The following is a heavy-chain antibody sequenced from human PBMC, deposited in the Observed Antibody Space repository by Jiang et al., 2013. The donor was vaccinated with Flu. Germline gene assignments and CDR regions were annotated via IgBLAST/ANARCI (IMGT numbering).Heavy chain of an antibody. CDR3: ARGAITLRIIDAFDI. D-gene: IGHD3-22*01. V-gene: IGHV6-1*01. J-gene: IGHJ3*02. Sequence: SGDSVSSISAAWNWIRQSPSRGLEWLEGYTKGGPGGIMIMALLWKVVLIISADISKNQFSLQLNSVTPEDTAVYYCARGAITLRIIDAFDIWGQGIMVNVSS. CDR1: GDSVSSISAA. CDR2: YTKGGPGGI.